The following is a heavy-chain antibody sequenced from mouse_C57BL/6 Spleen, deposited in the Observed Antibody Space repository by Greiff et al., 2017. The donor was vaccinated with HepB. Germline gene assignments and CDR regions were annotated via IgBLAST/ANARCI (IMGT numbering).Heavy chain of an antibody. D-gene: IGHD2-3*01. V-gene: IGHV5-4*01. J-gene: IGHJ2*01. Sequence: EVQVVESGGGLVKPGGSLKLSCAASGFTFSSYAMSWVRQTPEKRLEWVATISDGGSYTYYPDNVKGRFTISRDNAKNNLYLQMSHLKSEDTAMYYCARDDDQDYFDYWGQGTTLTVSS. CDR3: ARDDDQDYFDY. CDR1: GFTFSSYA. CDR2: ISDGGSYT.